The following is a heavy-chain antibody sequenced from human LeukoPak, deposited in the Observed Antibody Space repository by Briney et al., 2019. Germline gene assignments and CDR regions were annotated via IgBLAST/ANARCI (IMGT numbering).Heavy chain of an antibody. Sequence: ASVKVSCKASGGTFSSYAISWVRQAPGKGLEWMGGFDPEDGETIYAQKFQGRVTMTEDTSTDTAYMELSSLRSEDTAVYYCATGLNWNYQYWGQGTLVTVSS. CDR1: GGTFSSYA. CDR3: ATGLNWNYQY. CDR2: FDPEDGET. D-gene: IGHD1-7*01. J-gene: IGHJ4*02. V-gene: IGHV1-24*01.